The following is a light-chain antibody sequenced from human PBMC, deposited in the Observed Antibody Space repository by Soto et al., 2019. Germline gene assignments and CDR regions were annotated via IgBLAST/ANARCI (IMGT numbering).Light chain of an antibody. Sequence: EIVLTQSPATLSLSPGERATLACRASQSVNNNYLAWYQQKSGQAPRLLIYGASSRDAGIPDRFGVSGSGTDFTLTISRLEPEYFAVYYCQHYGGSSSYTCAQGTRLESK. J-gene: IGKJ2*01. CDR3: QHYGGSSSYT. CDR2: GAS. CDR1: QSVNNNY. V-gene: IGKV3-20*01.